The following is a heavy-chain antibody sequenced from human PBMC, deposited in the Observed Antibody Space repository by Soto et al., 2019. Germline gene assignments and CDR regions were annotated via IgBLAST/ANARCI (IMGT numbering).Heavy chain of an antibody. CDR3: ARVWPPQYTYGYSFDY. J-gene: IGHJ4*02. D-gene: IGHD5-18*01. V-gene: IGHV1-18*01. CDR2: ISAYNGNT. Sequence: ASVKVSCKASGYTFTSYGISWVRQAPGQGLEWMGWISAYNGNTNYAQKLQGRVAMTTDTSTSTAYMELRSLRAEDTALYYCARVWPPQYTYGYSFDYWGQGTLVTVS. CDR1: GYTFTSYG.